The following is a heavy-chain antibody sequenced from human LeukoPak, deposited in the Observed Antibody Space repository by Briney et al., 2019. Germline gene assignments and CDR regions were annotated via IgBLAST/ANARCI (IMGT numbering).Heavy chain of an antibody. J-gene: IGHJ3*02. CDR2: INDSGGST. CDR3: ARGSGSYRTDVFDI. V-gene: IGHV3-23*01. Sequence: GGSLRLSCAASGFTFSNYAMSWVRQAPGKGLEWVSAINDSGGSTYYADSVKGRFTISRDNSKNTLYLQMNSLRAEDTAVYFCARGSGSYRTDVFDIWGQGTMVTVSS. D-gene: IGHD1-26*01. CDR1: GFTFSNYA.